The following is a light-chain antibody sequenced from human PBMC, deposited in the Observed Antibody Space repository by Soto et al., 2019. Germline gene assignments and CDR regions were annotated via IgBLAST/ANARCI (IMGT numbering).Light chain of an antibody. CDR3: QQFGSLGT. Sequence: EIFLTQSPGTLSLSPGERATLSCRASQSVSSRSLAWYQQKPGQAPRLLISDASNRATDIPDRFSGSGSGTDFTLTIGRLEPEDFAVYYCQQFGSLGTFGQGTKVDIK. CDR2: DAS. CDR1: QSVSSRS. J-gene: IGKJ1*01. V-gene: IGKV3-20*01.